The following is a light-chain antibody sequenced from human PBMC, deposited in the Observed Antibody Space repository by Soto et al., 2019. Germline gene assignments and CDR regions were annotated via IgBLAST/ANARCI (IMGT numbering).Light chain of an antibody. CDR2: KVS. Sequence: DIQMTQSPSTLSASVGDRVTITCRASQNISPWLAWYQQKPGKAPKFLIYKVSNLQSGVPSRFSGSGSGTKFTLTISSLQPDDFATYYCQQYHTYSTFGQGTKVDIK. J-gene: IGKJ1*01. CDR1: QNISPW. V-gene: IGKV1-5*03. CDR3: QQYHTYST.